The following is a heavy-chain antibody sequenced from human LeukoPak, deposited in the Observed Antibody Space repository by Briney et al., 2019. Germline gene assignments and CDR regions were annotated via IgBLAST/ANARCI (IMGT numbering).Heavy chain of an antibody. Sequence: SETLSLTCAVYGGSFSGYYWSWIRQPPGKGLEWIGEINHSGSTNYNPSLKSRLTISVDTSKNQFSLKLSSVTAADTAVYYCASRVVAKYYFDYWGQGTLVTVSS. J-gene: IGHJ4*02. V-gene: IGHV4-34*01. D-gene: IGHD5-12*01. CDR2: INHSGST. CDR3: ASRVVAKYYFDY. CDR1: GGSFSGYY.